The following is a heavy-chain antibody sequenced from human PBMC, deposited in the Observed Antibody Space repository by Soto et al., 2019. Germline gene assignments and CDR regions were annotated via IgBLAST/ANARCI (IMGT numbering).Heavy chain of an antibody. J-gene: IGHJ1*01. V-gene: IGHV2-5*01. Sequence: QITLKESGPTLVKPTQTLTLTCTFSGFSLSTSGVGVGWIRQPPGKALEWLALIYWNDDKRYSPSLKSRLTITKDTSKNQVVLTMTIMDPVDTATYYCAHRLQATYYYGSGTYLAEYFQHWGQGTLVTVSS. CDR3: AHRLQATYYYGSGTYLAEYFQH. CDR1: GFSLSTSGVG. CDR2: IYWNDDK. D-gene: IGHD3-10*01.